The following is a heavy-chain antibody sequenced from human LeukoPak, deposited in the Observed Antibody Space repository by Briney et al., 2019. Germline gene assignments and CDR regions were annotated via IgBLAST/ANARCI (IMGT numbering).Heavy chain of an antibody. CDR3: ARSSYDFLTGSPLLNSFDY. V-gene: IGHV3-33*01. Sequence: GGSLRLSCAASGFTFSSYGMHWVRQAPSKGLEWVAVIWYDGSNKYYADSVKGRFAISRDNSKNTLYLQMNSLRAEDTAVYYCARSSYDFLTGSPLLNSFDYWGQGTLVTVSS. CDR1: GFTFSSYG. D-gene: IGHD3-9*01. J-gene: IGHJ4*02. CDR2: IWYDGSNK.